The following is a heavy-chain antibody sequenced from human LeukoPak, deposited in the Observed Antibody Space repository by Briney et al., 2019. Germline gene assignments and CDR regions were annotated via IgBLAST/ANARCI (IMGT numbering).Heavy chain of an antibody. Sequence: SETLSLTCTVSGGSISSSSYYWGWIRQSPGKGLEWIGSIYYSGSTYYNPSLKSRVTISVDTSKNQFSLKLISVTAADTAVYYCARHYGSGTYPLDYWGQGTLVTVSS. CDR3: ARHYGSGTYPLDY. CDR1: GGSISSSSYY. V-gene: IGHV4-39*07. CDR2: IYYSGST. J-gene: IGHJ4*02. D-gene: IGHD3-10*01.